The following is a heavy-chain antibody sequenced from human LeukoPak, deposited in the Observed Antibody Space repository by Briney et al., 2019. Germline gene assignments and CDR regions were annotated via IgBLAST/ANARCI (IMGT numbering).Heavy chain of an antibody. CDR2: IDESGST. J-gene: IGHJ5*02. D-gene: IGHD3-22*01. V-gene: IGHV4-34*01. Sequence: PSETLSLTCAVYGGSFTGYYYRWVRQPPGKGLEWIGDIDESGSTNYNPSLKSRVTISVDTSKKQFSLKMISLTAADTAVYYCAPPPYYYEANGYSVAWGQGTLVTVSS. CDR3: APPPYYYEANGYSVA. CDR1: GGSFTGYY.